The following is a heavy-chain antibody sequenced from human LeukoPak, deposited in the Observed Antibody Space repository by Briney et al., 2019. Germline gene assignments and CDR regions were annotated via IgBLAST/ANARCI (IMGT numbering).Heavy chain of an antibody. Sequence: GGSLRLSCAASGFTFSSYSMNWVRQAPGKGLEWVSSISTSSKNIYYADSVKGRFTISRDNSKNSLYLQMNSLRTEDTALYYCTKDISASTWGNAFDIWGQGTMVTVSS. CDR3: TKDISASTWGNAFDI. V-gene: IGHV3-21*04. CDR2: ISTSSKNI. CDR1: GFTFSSYS. J-gene: IGHJ3*02. D-gene: IGHD2-2*01.